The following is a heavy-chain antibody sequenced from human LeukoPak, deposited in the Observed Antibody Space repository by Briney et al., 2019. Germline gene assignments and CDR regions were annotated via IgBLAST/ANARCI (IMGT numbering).Heavy chain of an antibody. CDR2: ISGSSSYI. CDR3: AYAAQIDY. CDR1: GFTFSGYN. J-gene: IGHJ4*02. V-gene: IGHV3-21*01. D-gene: IGHD6-6*01. Sequence: PGGSLRLSCAASGFTFSGYNMNWVRQAPGKGLEWGSSISGSSSYIYYADSVRGRFTISRDNAKNSLYLQMDSLRAEDTAVYFCAYAAQIDYCGQGTLVTVYS.